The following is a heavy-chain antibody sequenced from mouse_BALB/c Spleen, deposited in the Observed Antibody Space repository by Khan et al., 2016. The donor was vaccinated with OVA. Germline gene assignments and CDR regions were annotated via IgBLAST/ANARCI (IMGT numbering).Heavy chain of an antibody. V-gene: IGHV5-6-2*01. CDR2: IKNNGGKI. D-gene: IGHD2-2*01. CDR1: GFTFSSYY. J-gene: IGHJ3*01. Sequence: EVMLVESGGGLVKLGGSLKLSCAASGFTFSSYYMSWVRQTPEKRLELVAAIKNNGGKIYYPDTVKGRFTISRDNANYTLYLQMNSLKSEYTAMYYCTRQYGYDGEFAYWGQGTLVTVSA. CDR3: TRQYGYDGEFAY.